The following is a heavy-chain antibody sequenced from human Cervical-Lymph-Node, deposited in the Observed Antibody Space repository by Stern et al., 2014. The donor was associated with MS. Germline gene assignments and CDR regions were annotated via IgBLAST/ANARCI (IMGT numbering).Heavy chain of an antibody. CDR3: ARDLPEGDYPSDY. V-gene: IGHV1-3*01. CDR2: INAGNGNT. CDR1: GYTFTSYA. D-gene: IGHD2-21*01. J-gene: IGHJ4*02. Sequence: QVQLVQSGAEVKKPGASVKVSCKASGYTFTSYAMHWVRQAPGQRLEWMGWINAGNGNTKYSQKFQGRVTITRDTSASTAYMELRSLRSDDTAVYYCARDLPEGDYPSDYWGQGTLVTVSS.